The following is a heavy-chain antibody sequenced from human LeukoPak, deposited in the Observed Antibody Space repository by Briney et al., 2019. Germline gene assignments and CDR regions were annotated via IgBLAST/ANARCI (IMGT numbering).Heavy chain of an antibody. CDR1: GSSITGSH. D-gene: IGHD2-21*01. CDR3: ARLDSCGADSCIDS. J-gene: IGHJ4*02. V-gene: IGHV4-59*01. CDR2: IQASGTT. Sequence: SETLSLTCSVSGSSITGSHWGWIRQPPGKGLEWIGYIQASGTTKHNPSLKSRVTISIDTSKAQFSLNVNSVSAADTAMYYCARLDSCGADSCIDSWGQGNLVIVSS.